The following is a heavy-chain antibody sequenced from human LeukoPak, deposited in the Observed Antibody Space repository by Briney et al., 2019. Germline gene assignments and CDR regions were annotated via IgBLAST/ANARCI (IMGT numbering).Heavy chain of an antibody. CDR3: ARGLSVLRFLEWTKVNWFDP. CDR2: ISHGGTT. CDR1: GGSFSGYY. Sequence: SETLSLTCAVYGGSFSGYYWGWIRQPPGKGREWIGEISHGGTTNYNASLKSRVTISVDTSKNQFSLKPSSVTAADTAVYYCARGLSVLRFLEWTKVNWFDPWGQGTLVTVSS. J-gene: IGHJ5*02. D-gene: IGHD3-3*01. V-gene: IGHV4-34*01.